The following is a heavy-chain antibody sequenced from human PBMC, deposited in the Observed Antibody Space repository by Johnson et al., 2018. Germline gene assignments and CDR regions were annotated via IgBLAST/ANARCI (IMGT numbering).Heavy chain of an antibody. Sequence: EVQLVESGGGLVKPGRSLRLSCTASGFTFGDFVMSWFRQAPGKGLEWVGFIRSKTYGATPEYAASVKGRSIISRDDSKNIAYLQMNSLKTEDTAVDDCTRELYAVVVSAPPYMDVWGQGTTGTVS. CDR2: IRSKTYGATP. J-gene: IGHJ6*02. D-gene: IGHD2-2*01. CDR3: TRELYAVVVSAPPYMDV. CDR1: GFTFGDFV. V-gene: IGHV3-49*05.